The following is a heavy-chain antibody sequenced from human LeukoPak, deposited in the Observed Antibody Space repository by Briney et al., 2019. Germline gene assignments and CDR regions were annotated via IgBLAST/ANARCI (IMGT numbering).Heavy chain of an antibody. D-gene: IGHD6-19*01. J-gene: IGHJ6*03. CDR3: ARRWVQRGSSGWYHYYYYYMDV. V-gene: IGHV4-59*12. Sequence: PSETLSLTCTVSGGSISSYYWSWIRQPPGKGLEWIGYIYYSGSTNYNPSLKSRVTISVDTSKNQFSLKLSSVTAADTAVYYCARRWVQRGSSGWYHYYYYYMDVWGKGTTVTISS. CDR2: IYYSGST. CDR1: GGSISSYY.